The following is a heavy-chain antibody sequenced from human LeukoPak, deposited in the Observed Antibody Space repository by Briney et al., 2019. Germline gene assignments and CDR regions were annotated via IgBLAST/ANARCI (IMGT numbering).Heavy chain of an antibody. V-gene: IGHV3-48*04. J-gene: IGHJ4*02. D-gene: IGHD6-19*01. CDR3: ARQQWLVPQFDY. Sequence: GGSLRLSCAASGFTFSSYSMNWVRQAPGKGLEWVSYISSSSTIYYADSVKGRFTISRDNAKNSLYLQMNSLRAEDTAVYYCARQQWLVPQFDYWGQGTLVTVSS. CDR1: GFTFSSYS. CDR2: ISSSSTI.